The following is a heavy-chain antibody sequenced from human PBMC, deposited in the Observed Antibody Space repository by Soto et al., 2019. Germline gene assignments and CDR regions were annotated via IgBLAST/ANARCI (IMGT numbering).Heavy chain of an antibody. Sequence: PGESLKISCKGSGYSFTSYWIGWGRQMPGKGLEWMGIIYPGDSDTRYSPSFQGQVTISADKSISTAYLQWSSLKASDTAMYYCAGQYSSSSHAFDIWGQGTMVTVSS. CDR2: IYPGDSDT. V-gene: IGHV5-51*01. D-gene: IGHD6-6*01. CDR3: AGQYSSSSHAFDI. CDR1: GYSFTSYW. J-gene: IGHJ3*02.